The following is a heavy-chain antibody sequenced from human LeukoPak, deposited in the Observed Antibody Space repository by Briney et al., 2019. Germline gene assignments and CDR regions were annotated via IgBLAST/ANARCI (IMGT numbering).Heavy chain of an antibody. D-gene: IGHD2-15*01. J-gene: IGHJ3*02. CDR2: INPSGGST. V-gene: IGHV1-46*01. Sequence: ASVKVSCKASGYTFTSYGISWVRQAPGQGLEWMGIINPSGGSTSYAQKFQGRVSMTRDMSTSTVFMELSSLRSEDTAVYYCARDWGYCSGGSCYRGAFDIWGQGTMVTVSS. CDR1: GYTFTSYG. CDR3: ARDWGYCSGGSCYRGAFDI.